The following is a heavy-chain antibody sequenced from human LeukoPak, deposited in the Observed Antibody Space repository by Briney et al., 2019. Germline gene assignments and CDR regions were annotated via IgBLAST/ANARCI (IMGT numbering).Heavy chain of an antibody. J-gene: IGHJ4*02. D-gene: IGHD3-10*01. V-gene: IGHV4-59*01. Sequence: SETLSLTCTVSGGSISSYYWSWIRQPPGKGLEWIGYIYYSGSTNYNPSLKSRVTISVDTSKNQFSLKLSSVTAADTAVYYCARATRTYYYGSGSYPFDYWGQGTLVTVSS. CDR3: ARATRTYYYGSGSYPFDY. CDR2: IYYSGST. CDR1: GGSISSYY.